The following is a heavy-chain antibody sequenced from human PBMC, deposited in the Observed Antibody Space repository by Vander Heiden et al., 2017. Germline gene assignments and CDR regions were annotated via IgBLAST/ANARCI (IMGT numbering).Heavy chain of an antibody. J-gene: IGHJ2*01. CDR2: IWYDGSNK. Sequence: QVQLVESGGGVVQPGRSLRPSCAASGFTFSSYGMHWVRQAPGKGLEWVAVIWYDGSNKYYADSVKGRFTISRDNSKNTLYLQMNSLRAEDTAVYYCARDAPRGWYFDLWGRGTLVTVSS. CDR1: GFTFSSYG. D-gene: IGHD3-16*01. CDR3: ARDAPRGWYFDL. V-gene: IGHV3-33*01.